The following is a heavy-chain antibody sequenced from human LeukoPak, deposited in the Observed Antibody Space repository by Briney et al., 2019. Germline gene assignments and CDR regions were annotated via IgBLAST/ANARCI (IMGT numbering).Heavy chain of an antibody. CDR3: TKNQILDDTGSWYAY. D-gene: IGHD6-13*01. CDR1: GFTFRTYA. Sequence: PGGSLRLSCGASGFTFRTYAMSWVRQAPGKGLEWVSGISDGGGRTFYAESAKGRFTVSRDNSKNTLYLRMNSLRAEDTAIYYCTKNQILDDTGSWYAYWGQGTLVTVSS. V-gene: IGHV3-23*01. CDR2: ISDGGGRT. J-gene: IGHJ4*02.